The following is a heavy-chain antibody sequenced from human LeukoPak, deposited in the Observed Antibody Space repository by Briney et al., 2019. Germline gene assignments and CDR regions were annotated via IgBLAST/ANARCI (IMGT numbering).Heavy chain of an antibody. J-gene: IGHJ5*02. CDR2: INHSGST. V-gene: IGHV4-34*01. CDR3: AKKPGIAAAGNTNWFDP. D-gene: IGHD6-13*01. CDR1: DGSFSSYY. Sequence: SETLSLTCGVYDGSFSSYYWSWIRQPPGKGLEWIGEINHSGSTNYNPSLKSRVTISVDTSKNQFSLKLSSVTAADTAVYYCAKKPGIAAAGNTNWFDPWGQGTLVTVSS.